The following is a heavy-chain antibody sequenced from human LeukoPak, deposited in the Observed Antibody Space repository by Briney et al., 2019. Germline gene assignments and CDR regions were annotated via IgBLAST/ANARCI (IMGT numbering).Heavy chain of an antibody. Sequence: GGSLRLSCAASGFTFSSYSMNWVRQAPGKGLEWVSYISSSSSTIYYADSVKGRFTISRDNAKNSLYLQMNSLRAEDTAVYYCARPSVVPAAASYFDYWGQGTLVTVSS. D-gene: IGHD2-2*01. CDR3: ARPSVVPAAASYFDY. J-gene: IGHJ4*02. CDR2: ISSSSSTI. CDR1: GFTFSSYS. V-gene: IGHV3-48*01.